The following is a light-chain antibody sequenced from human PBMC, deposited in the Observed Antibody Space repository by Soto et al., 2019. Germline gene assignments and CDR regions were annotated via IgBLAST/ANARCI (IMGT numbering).Light chain of an antibody. CDR1: QTVSSNY. CDR2: GAS. CDR3: QHYGSSWT. V-gene: IGKV3-20*01. J-gene: IGKJ1*01. Sequence: EIVLTQSPGTLSLSPGERATLSCRASQTVSSNYLAWFQQKGGQAPRLLIFGASSRAAGIPDRFSGSVSGTDFILTISRLEREDFAVYYCQHYGSSWTFGQGTKV.